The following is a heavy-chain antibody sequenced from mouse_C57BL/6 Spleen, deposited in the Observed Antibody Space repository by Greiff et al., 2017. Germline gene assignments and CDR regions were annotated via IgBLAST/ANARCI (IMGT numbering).Heavy chain of an antibody. J-gene: IGHJ2*01. D-gene: IGHD2-3*01. CDR1: GYTFTDYY. V-gene: IGHV1-76*01. CDR2: IYPGSGNT. CDR3: ARDGGLFDY. Sequence: VQLQQSGAELVRPGASVKLSCKASGYTFTDYYINWVKQRPGQGLEWIARIYPGSGNTYYNEKFKGKATLTAEKSSSTAYMQLSSLTSEDSAVYFCARDGGLFDYWGQGTTLTVSS.